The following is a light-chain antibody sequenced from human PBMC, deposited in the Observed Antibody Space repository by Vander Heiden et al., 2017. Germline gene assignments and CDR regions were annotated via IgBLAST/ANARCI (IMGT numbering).Light chain of an antibody. J-gene: IGLJ2*01. CDR2: VKN. CDR3: NSRDNSGNHVV. CDR1: SLRSYY. V-gene: IGLV3-19*01. Sequence: SSELTQDPAVSVGLGQTVRITCTGDSLRSYYAGWYQQKPGQAPVLVIYVKNDRPSGIPDRFSGSSSGNAASLTITGAQAEDEADYYCNSRDNSGNHVVFGGGTKLTVL.